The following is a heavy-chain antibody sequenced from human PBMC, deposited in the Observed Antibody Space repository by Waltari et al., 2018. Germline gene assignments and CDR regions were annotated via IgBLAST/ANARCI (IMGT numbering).Heavy chain of an antibody. J-gene: IGHJ4*02. Sequence: QVQLVQSGAEVKKPGASVKVSCKASGYTFTGYYMHWVRPAPGQGLEWMGRINPNSGGTNYAQKFQGRVTMTRDTSISTAYMELSRLRSDDTAVYYCARDFQSYYDSSGYYNYWGQGTLVTVSS. V-gene: IGHV1-2*06. CDR2: INPNSGGT. CDR1: GYTFTGYY. CDR3: ARDFQSYYDSSGYYNY. D-gene: IGHD3-22*01.